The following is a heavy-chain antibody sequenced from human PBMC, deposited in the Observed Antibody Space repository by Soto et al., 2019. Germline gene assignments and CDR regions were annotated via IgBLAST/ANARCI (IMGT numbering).Heavy chain of an antibody. V-gene: IGHV5-10-1*01. CDR2: IDPSDSYT. Sequence: PGESLKISFKGSGYSFTSHLINWVRQMPGKGLEWMGRIDPSDSYTNYSPSFQGHVTISADKSISTAYLQWSSLKASDTAIYYCASGVYWGGDCLKYGIDVWGQGTTATVSS. D-gene: IGHD2-21*02. J-gene: IGHJ6*02. CDR3: ASGVYWGGDCLKYGIDV. CDR1: GYSFTSHL.